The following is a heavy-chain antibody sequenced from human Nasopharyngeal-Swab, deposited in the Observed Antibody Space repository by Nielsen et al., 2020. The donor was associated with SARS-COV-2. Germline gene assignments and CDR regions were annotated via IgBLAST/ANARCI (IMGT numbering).Heavy chain of an antibody. CDR3: AKVYGGSEFDP. V-gene: IGHV4-39*01. J-gene: IGHJ5*02. CDR2: IYYSGST. Sequence: SETLSLTCTVSGGSISSSSYYWGWIRQPPGKGLEWIGSIYYSGSTYYNPSLKSRVTISVDTSKNQFSLKLSSVTAADTAVYYCAKVYGGSEFDPWGQGTLVTVSS. CDR1: GGSISSSSYY. D-gene: IGHD4-23*01.